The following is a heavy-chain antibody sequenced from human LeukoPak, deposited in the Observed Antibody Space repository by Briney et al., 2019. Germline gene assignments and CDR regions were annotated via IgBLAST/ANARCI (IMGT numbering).Heavy chain of an antibody. CDR3: ARLTRALTGYSKVDAFDI. D-gene: IGHD2-15*01. CDR2: IYPGDSDT. V-gene: IGHV5-51*01. CDR1: GYSFTTYW. J-gene: IGHJ3*02. Sequence: GEALQISSQGSGYSFTTYWIGWVRPMPGQGLEWMGIIYPGDSDTRYSPSFQGQVTISADKSISTAFLQWSSLKASDTAMYYCARLTRALTGYSKVDAFDIWGQGTMVTVSS.